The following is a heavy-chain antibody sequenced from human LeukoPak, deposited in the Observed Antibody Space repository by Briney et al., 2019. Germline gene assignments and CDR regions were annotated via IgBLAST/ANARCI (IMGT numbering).Heavy chain of an antibody. J-gene: IGHJ4*02. D-gene: IGHD3-22*01. CDR1: GYTFTGYY. CDR3: ARGYYDSSGYYPIDY. CDR2: IIPIFGTA. Sequence: SVKVSCKASGYTFTGYYMHWVRQAPGQGLEWMGGIIPIFGTANYAQKFQGRVTITADKSTSTAYMELSSLRSEDTAVYYCARGYYDSSGYYPIDYWGQGTLVTVSS. V-gene: IGHV1-69*06.